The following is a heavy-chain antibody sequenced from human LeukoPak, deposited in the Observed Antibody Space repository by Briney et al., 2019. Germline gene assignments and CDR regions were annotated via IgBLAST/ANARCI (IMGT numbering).Heavy chain of an antibody. J-gene: IGHJ4*02. CDR1: GYTFTGYY. Sequence: ASVKVSCKASGYTFTGYYIDWVRQAPGQGLEWMGWINSDSGGTNYAQKFQGRVTMTRDTSTSTAYMELSSLRSDDTAFYYCARDTITVTTPYFDYWGQGTLVTVSS. CDR3: ARDTITVTTPYFDY. V-gene: IGHV1-2*02. D-gene: IGHD4-17*01. CDR2: INSDSGGT.